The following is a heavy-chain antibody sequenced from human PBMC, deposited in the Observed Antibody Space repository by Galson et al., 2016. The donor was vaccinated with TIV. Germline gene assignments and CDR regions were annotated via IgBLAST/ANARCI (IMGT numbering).Heavy chain of an antibody. Sequence: SLRLSCAVSGFTFSYAWMTWVRQAPGKGLEWVGRIKTKMEGGATDYAAVVKGSFTILRDDSKNMLYLQMKSLKTEDTGVYYCATESVVLGEHFYHGMELWGQGTTVVVS. CDR2: IKTKMEGGAT. CDR3: ATESVVLGEHFYHGMEL. V-gene: IGHV3-15*01. CDR1: GFTFSYAW. J-gene: IGHJ6*02. D-gene: IGHD2-15*01.